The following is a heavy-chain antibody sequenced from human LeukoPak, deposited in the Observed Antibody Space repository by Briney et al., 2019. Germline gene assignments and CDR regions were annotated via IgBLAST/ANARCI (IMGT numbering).Heavy chain of an antibody. V-gene: IGHV3-23*01. D-gene: IGHD2-15*01. CDR2: ISGSGGST. CDR3: AKGSYCSGGSCSYYYYYGMDV. Sequence: GGSLRLSCAASGFTFSSYAMSWVRQAPGKGREWVSAISGSGGSTYYADSVKGRFTISRDNSKNTLYLQMNSLRAEDTAVYYCAKGSYCSGGSCSYYYYYGMDVWGQGTTVTVSS. CDR1: GFTFSSYA. J-gene: IGHJ6*02.